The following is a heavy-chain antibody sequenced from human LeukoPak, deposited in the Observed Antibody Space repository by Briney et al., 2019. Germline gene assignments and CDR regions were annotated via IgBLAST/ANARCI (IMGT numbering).Heavy chain of an antibody. D-gene: IGHD3-16*02. J-gene: IGHJ3*02. V-gene: IGHV4-38-2*01. CDR2: MFHSGDT. Sequence: SETLSLTCDVSGYSIRSGSYWGWIRQPPGKGLEWIGCMFHSGDTYHNPSLKSRVTISADTSKNQFSLKLSSVTAADTAVYYCARVLSGSKAKGAFDIWGQGTMVTVSS. CDR3: ARVLSGSKAKGAFDI. CDR1: GYSIRSGSY.